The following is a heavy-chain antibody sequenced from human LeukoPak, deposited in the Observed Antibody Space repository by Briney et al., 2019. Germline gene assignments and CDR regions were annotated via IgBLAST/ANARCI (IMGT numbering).Heavy chain of an antibody. CDR1: GFTFSSYS. Sequence: GGSLRLSCAASGFTFSSYSMNWVRQAPGKVLEWVSSISSSSSYIYYADSVKGRFTISRDNAKNSLYLQMNSLRAEDTAVYYCARQYGDPYYYYYMDVWGKGTTVTISS. CDR3: ARQYGDPYYYYYMDV. J-gene: IGHJ6*03. CDR2: ISSSSSYI. D-gene: IGHD4-17*01. V-gene: IGHV3-21*01.